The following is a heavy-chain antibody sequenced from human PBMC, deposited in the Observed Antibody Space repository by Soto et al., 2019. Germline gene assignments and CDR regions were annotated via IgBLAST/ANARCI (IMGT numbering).Heavy chain of an antibody. D-gene: IGHD6-19*01. J-gene: IGHJ4*02. CDR2: TYHSGST. CDR3: ARESRAVAGDYFDY. V-gene: IGHV4-4*02. CDR1: GGSISSSNW. Sequence: SETLSLTCAVSGGSISSSNWWSWVRQPPGKGLEWIGETYHSGSTNYNPSLKSRVTISVDKSKNQFSLKLSSVPAADTAVYYCARESRAVAGDYFDYWGQGTLVTVSS.